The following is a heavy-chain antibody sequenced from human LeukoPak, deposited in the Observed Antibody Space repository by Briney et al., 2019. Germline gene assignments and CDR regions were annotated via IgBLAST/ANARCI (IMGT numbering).Heavy chain of an antibody. CDR1: GFTFSSYG. CDR2: ISYDGSNK. V-gene: IGHV3-30*18. CDR3: AKGVSVITMIVVSRDYFDY. Sequence: SGGSLRLSCAASGFTFSSYGMHWVRQAPGKGLEWVAVISYDGSNKYYADSVKGRFTISRDNSKNTLYLQMNSLRAEDTAVYYCAKGVSVITMIVVSRDYFDYWGQGTLVTVSS. D-gene: IGHD3-22*01. J-gene: IGHJ4*02.